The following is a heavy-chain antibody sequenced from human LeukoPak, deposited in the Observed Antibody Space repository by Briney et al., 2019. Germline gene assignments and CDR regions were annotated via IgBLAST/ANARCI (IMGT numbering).Heavy chain of an antibody. Sequence: GGSLRLSCAASGFTVSSNYMSWVRQAPRKGLEWVSVIYSGGYTYYADSVKGRFTISRDNSKNTVYLQMNSLRAEDTAVYYCARADMAVWGQGTTVTVSS. V-gene: IGHV3-66*01. CDR1: GFTVSSNY. CDR3: ARADMAV. J-gene: IGHJ6*02. CDR2: IYSGGYT.